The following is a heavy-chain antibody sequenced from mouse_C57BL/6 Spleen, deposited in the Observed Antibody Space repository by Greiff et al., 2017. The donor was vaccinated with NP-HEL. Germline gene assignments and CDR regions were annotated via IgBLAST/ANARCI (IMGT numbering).Heavy chain of an antibody. CDR1: GYALSSSW. CDR3: AGNYGWYFDV. V-gene: IGHV1-82*01. J-gene: IGHJ1*03. CDR2: IYPGDGDT. Sequence: QVQLKQSGPELVKPGASVKISCKASGYALSSSWMNWVKQRPGKGLEWIGRIYPGDGDTNYNGKFKGKATMTADKSSSTAYMQLSSLTSEDSAVYFCAGNYGWYFDVWGTGTTVTVSS. D-gene: IGHD2-1*01.